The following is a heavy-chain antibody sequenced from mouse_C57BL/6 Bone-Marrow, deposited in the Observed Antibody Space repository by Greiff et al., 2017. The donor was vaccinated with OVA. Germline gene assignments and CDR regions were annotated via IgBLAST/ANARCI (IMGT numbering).Heavy chain of an antibody. CDR2: IYPRDGST. CDR1: GYTFTDHT. D-gene: IGHD1-1*01. CDR3: ARGRTLPCAMDY. Sequence: VQLQQSDAELVKPGASVKISCKVSGYTFTDHTIHWMKQRPEQGLEWIGYIYPRDGSTKYNEKFKGKATLTVDTSSSTAYMELHSLTSEDSAVYFCARGRTLPCAMDYWGQGTSVTVSS. V-gene: IGHV1-78*01. J-gene: IGHJ4*01.